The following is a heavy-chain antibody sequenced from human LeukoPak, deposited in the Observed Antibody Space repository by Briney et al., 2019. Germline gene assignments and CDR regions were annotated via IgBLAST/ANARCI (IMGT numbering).Heavy chain of an antibody. CDR1: GFTFSSYS. V-gene: IGHV3-21*04. CDR3: ARRAGAYSHPYDY. J-gene: IGHJ4*02. Sequence: PGGSLRLSCAVSGFTFSSYSMNWVRQAPGKGLEWVSSISSSSSYIYYADSVKGRFTISRNNAKNSLYLQMNSLRAEDTAVYYCARRAGAYSHPYDYWGQGTLVTVSS. D-gene: IGHD4/OR15-4a*01. CDR2: ISSSSSYI.